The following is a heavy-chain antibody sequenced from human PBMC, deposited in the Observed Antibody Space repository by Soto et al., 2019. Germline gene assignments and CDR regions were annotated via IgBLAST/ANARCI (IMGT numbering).Heavy chain of an antibody. V-gene: IGHV1-18*01. CDR1: GYIFVNYG. J-gene: IGHJ6*02. D-gene: IGHD3-16*02. CDR3: SMLDNNVTPTPQHV. Sequence: QVQLVQSGDEVRKPGSSVKVSCQASGYIFVNYGIAWVRQAPGRGLEWLGWISPYSGNPHYASKVQGRITMTTDTPTITADMDLGSLTSDDTGVYYCSMLDNNVTPTPQHVWGHGTTVTVSS. CDR2: ISPYSGNP.